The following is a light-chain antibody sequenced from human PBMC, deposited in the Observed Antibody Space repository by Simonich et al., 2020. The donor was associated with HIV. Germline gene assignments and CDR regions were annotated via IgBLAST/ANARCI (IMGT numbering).Light chain of an antibody. V-gene: IGKV3-15*01. CDR1: QSVSSN. CDR2: GAS. Sequence: DIVMTQSPATLSVSPGERATLSCRASQSVSSNVAWYQQRPGQAPSLLIYGASTRATGIPARFSGSGAGTEFTLTINSMQSEDFAVYYCQQYNDWPPWTFGQGTKVEIK. J-gene: IGKJ1*01. CDR3: QQYNDWPPWT.